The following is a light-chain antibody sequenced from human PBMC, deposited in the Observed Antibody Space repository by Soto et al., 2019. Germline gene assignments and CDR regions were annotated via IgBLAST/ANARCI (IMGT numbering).Light chain of an antibody. CDR3: RSYTSSSTPYV. CDR1: SSDVGGYNY. V-gene: IGLV2-14*01. Sequence: QSALTQPASVSGSPGQSITISCTGTSSDVGGYNYVSWYQQHPGKAPKLMIYDVSNRPSGVSNRFSGSKSGNTASLTISGLQAEDEADYYCRSYTSSSTPYVFGTGTKFTVL. J-gene: IGLJ1*01. CDR2: DVS.